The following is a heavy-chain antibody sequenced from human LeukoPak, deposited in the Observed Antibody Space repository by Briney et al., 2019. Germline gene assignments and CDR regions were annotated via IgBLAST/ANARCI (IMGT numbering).Heavy chain of an antibody. CDR3: ARVAAWDSSGYLFDY. V-gene: IGHV3-74*01. J-gene: IGHJ4*02. D-gene: IGHD3-22*01. CDR2: INSDGSST. CDR1: GSTFSSYW. Sequence: GGSLRLSCAASGSTFSSYWMHWVRHAPGKGLVWVSRINSDGSSTSYADSVKGRFTISRENAKNTVYLQMNSLRAEDTAVCYCARVAAWDSSGYLFDYWGQGTLVTVSS.